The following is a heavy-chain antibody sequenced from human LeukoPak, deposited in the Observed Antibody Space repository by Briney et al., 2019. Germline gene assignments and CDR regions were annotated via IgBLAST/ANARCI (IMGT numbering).Heavy chain of an antibody. V-gene: IGHV3-72*01. Sequence: PGGSLRLSCAASGFTFSGYAMSWVRQAPGKGLEWVGRTRNKANSYTTEYAASVKGRFTISRDDSKNSLYLQMNSLKTEDTALYYCARVNRNWGFDYWGQGTLVTVSS. CDR3: ARVNRNWGFDY. D-gene: IGHD7-27*01. CDR2: TRNKANSYTT. CDR1: GFTFSGYA. J-gene: IGHJ4*02.